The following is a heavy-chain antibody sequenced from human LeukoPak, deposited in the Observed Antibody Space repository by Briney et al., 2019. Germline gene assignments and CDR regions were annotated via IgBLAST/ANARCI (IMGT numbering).Heavy chain of an antibody. V-gene: IGHV5-51*01. CDR3: ARPPRNYYDSSGYDEYFQH. Sequence: GESLKISCKASGYSFTDYLIAWVRQMPGKGLEWMGIIYPGDSDTRYSPSFQGQVTISADKSISTAYLQWSSLKASDTAMYYCARPPRNYYDSSGYDEYFQHWGQGTLVTVSS. D-gene: IGHD3-22*01. CDR2: IYPGDSDT. CDR1: GYSFTDYL. J-gene: IGHJ1*01.